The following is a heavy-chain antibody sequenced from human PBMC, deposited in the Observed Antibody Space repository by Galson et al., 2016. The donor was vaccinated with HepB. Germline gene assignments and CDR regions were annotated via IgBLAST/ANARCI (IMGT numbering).Heavy chain of an antibody. Sequence: SLRLSFAASGFTFSTYAMSWVRQAPGKGLEWVSAISHSSISTFYADSVKGRFTISRDNSKNTLYLHMNSLRAEDTAVYYCAKDWLARGRRPYFFDYWGQGTLVTVSS. CDR2: ISHSSIST. CDR3: AKDWLARGRRPYFFDY. J-gene: IGHJ4*02. V-gene: IGHV3-23*01. CDR1: GFTFSTYA. D-gene: IGHD5-12*01.